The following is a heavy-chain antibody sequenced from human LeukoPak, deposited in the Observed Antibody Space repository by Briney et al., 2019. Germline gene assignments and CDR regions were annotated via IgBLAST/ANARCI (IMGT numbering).Heavy chain of an antibody. Sequence: PGRSLRLSCAASGLTFDDYAMHWVRQAPGKGLEWVSGISWNSGSIGYADSVKGRFTISRDNAKNSLYLQMNSLRAEDTALYYCAKDRLRSRGGYGMDVWGQGTTVTVSS. CDR1: GLTFDDYA. V-gene: IGHV3-9*01. CDR2: ISWNSGSI. D-gene: IGHD4-17*01. J-gene: IGHJ6*02. CDR3: AKDRLRSRGGYGMDV.